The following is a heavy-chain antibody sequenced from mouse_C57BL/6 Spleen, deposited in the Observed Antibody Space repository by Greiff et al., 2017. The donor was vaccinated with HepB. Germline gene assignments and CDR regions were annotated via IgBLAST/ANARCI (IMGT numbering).Heavy chain of an antibody. D-gene: IGHD4-1*01. CDR2: INYDGSST. V-gene: IGHV5-16*01. CDR3: ARERLANWDFDY. J-gene: IGHJ2*01. Sequence: DVHLVESEGGLVQPGSSMKLSCTASGFTFSDYYVAWVRQVPEKGLEWVANINYDGSSTYYLDSLKSRFIISRDNAKNILYLQMSSLKSEDTATYYCARERLANWDFDYWGQGTTLTVSS. CDR1: GFTFSDYY.